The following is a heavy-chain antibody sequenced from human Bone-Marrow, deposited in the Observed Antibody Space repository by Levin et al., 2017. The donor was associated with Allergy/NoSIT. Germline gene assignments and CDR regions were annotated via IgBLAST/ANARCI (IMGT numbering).Heavy chain of an antibody. D-gene: IGHD5-18*01. Sequence: PGGSLRLSCAASGFTFSSYAMHWVRQAPGKGLEWVAVISHDGSNQYYADSVKGRFTISGDNSKNTLYMEMNSLRPEDTAVYYCARAQWTQIWPEYYDAFDIWGQGTMVTVSS. CDR2: ISHDGSNQ. CDR3: ARAQWTQIWPEYYDAFDI. J-gene: IGHJ3*02. V-gene: IGHV3-30-3*01. CDR1: GFTFSSYA.